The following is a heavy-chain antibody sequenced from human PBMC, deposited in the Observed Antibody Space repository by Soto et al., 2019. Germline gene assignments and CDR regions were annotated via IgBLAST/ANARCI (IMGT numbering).Heavy chain of an antibody. J-gene: IGHJ6*02. CDR2: IYYSGST. V-gene: IGHV4-39*01. CDR1: GGSISSSSYY. CDR3: ARHRRYYDILTGYYLDGMDV. Sequence: PSETLSLTCTVSGGSISSSSYYWGWIRQPPGKGLERNGSIYYSGSTYYNPSLKSRVTISVDTSKNQFSLKLSSVTAADTAVYYCARHRRYYDILTGYYLDGMDVWGQGTTVTVSS. D-gene: IGHD3-9*01.